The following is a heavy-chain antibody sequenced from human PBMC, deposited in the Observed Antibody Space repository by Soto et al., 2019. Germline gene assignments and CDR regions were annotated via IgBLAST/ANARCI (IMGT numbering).Heavy chain of an antibody. CDR3: ARESGGATATLDYYYFYMDV. D-gene: IGHD2-15*01. Sequence: QVQLVQSGAEVKKPGASVKVSCKASGYRFSDYYLHWVRQAPGQGPEWMGWMNPNSGDTKYAQKFKGRVTMTRDTSVRTAFMELNWLKSDATAVYYCARESGGATATLDYYYFYMDVWGIGTTVTVSS. V-gene: IGHV1-2*02. CDR1: GYRFSDYY. J-gene: IGHJ6*03. CDR2: MNPNSGDT.